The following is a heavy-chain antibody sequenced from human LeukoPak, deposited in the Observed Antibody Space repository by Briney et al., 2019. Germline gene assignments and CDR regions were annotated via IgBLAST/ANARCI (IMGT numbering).Heavy chain of an antibody. CDR1: GYTFTNYG. Sequence: ASVKVSFTASGYTFTNYGISWVRQAPGQGLGWMGWISAYTGNTNYAQNLQGRVTMTTDTSTSTAYMELRSLRSDDTAVYYCARSGVGYFYDTTGYYPLDYWGEGSLVTVSS. D-gene: IGHD3-22*01. CDR2: ISAYTGNT. J-gene: IGHJ4*02. V-gene: IGHV1-18*01. CDR3: ARSGVGYFYDTTGYYPLDY.